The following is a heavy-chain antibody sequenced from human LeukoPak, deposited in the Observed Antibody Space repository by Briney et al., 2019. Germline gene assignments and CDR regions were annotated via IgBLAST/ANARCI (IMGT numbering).Heavy chain of an antibody. Sequence: SETLSLTCAVYGGSFSGYYWSWIRQPPGKGLEWIGEINHSGSTNYNPSLKSRVTISVDTSKNQFSLKLSSVTAADTAVYYCARGLGTIVVVPAATARYFDLWGRGTPVTVSS. D-gene: IGHD2-2*01. CDR3: ARGLGTIVVVPAATARYFDL. CDR2: INHSGST. V-gene: IGHV4-34*01. CDR1: GGSFSGYY. J-gene: IGHJ2*01.